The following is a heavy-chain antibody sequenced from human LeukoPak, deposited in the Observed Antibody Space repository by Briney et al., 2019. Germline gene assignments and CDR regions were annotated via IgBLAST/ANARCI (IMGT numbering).Heavy chain of an antibody. CDR2: IIPIFGTA. J-gene: IGHJ4*02. CDR3: AREGIAARFGY. CDR1: GYTFTSYG. D-gene: IGHD6-6*01. V-gene: IGHV1-69*13. Sequence: GASVKVSCKASGYTFTSYGISWVRQAPGQGLEWMGGIIPIFGTANYAQKFQGRVTITADESTSTAYMELSSLRSEDTAVYYCAREGIAARFGYWGQGTLVTVSS.